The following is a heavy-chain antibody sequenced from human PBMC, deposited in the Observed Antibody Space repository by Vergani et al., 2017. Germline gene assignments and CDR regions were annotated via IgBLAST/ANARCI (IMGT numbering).Heavy chain of an antibody. Sequence: QVQLQQWGAGLLKPSETLSLTCAVYGGSFSGYYWSWIRQPPGKGLEWIGEINHSGSTNYNPSLKSRVTISGDTSKNQFSRKLSSVTAADTAVYYCARQRLYSSGWSAGYYYYMDVWGKGTTVTVSS. D-gene: IGHD6-19*01. J-gene: IGHJ6*03. CDR2: INHSGST. CDR3: ARQRLYSSGWSAGYYYYMDV. CDR1: GGSFSGYY. V-gene: IGHV4-34*01.